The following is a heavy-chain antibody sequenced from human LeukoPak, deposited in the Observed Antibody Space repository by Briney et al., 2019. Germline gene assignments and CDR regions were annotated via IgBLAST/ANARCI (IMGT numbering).Heavy chain of an antibody. J-gene: IGHJ4*02. CDR2: ISSNGGST. V-gene: IGHV3-64*01. Sequence: GGSLRLSCAASGFTFSSYAMHWVRQALGKGLEYVSAISSNGGSTYYANSVKGRFTISRDNSKNTLYLQMGSLRAEDMAVYYCARGGGIAAARWGQGTLVTVSS. D-gene: IGHD6-13*01. CDR3: ARGGGIAAAR. CDR1: GFTFSSYA.